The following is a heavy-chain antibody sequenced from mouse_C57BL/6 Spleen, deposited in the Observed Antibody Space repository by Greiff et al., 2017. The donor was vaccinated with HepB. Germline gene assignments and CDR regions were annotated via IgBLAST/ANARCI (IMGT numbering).Heavy chain of an antibody. V-gene: IGHV1-64*01. CDR3: ARRGAPTVVATNAMDY. CDR1: GYTFTSYW. Sequence: QVHVKQPGAELVKPGASVKLSCKASGYTFTSYWMHWVKQRPGQGLEWIGMIHPNSGSTNYNEKFKSKATLTVDKSSSTAYMELRSLTSEDSAVYFCARRGAPTVVATNAMDYWGQGTSVTVSS. D-gene: IGHD1-1*01. CDR2: IHPNSGST. J-gene: IGHJ4*01.